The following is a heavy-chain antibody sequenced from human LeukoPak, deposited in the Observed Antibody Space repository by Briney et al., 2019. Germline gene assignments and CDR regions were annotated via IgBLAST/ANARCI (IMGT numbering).Heavy chain of an antibody. D-gene: IGHD1-26*01. CDR1: GLTFSDYY. CDR2: ISSSGSRT. CDR3: AKAEGGIVGATDAFDI. Sequence: GGSLRLSCAVSGLTFSDYYMSWIRQAPGKGLEWVSYISSSGSRTYYADSVKGRFTISRDNSKNTLYLQMNSLRAEDTAVYYCAKAEGGIVGATDAFDIWGQGTMVTVSS. J-gene: IGHJ3*02. V-gene: IGHV3-11*01.